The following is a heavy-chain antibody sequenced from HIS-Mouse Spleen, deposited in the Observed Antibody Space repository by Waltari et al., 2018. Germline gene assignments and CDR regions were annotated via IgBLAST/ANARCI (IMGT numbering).Heavy chain of an antibody. V-gene: IGHV4-39*07. J-gene: IGHJ2*01. CDR1: GGSISSSSYS. Sequence: QLQLQESGPGLLKPSETLSPTCTVSGGSISSSSYSLGWLRQPPGRGREWIGSIYYSGSTYYNPSLKSRVTISVDTSKNQFSLKLSSVTAADTAVYYCAREIPYSSSWYDWYFDLWGRGTLVTVSS. CDR2: IYYSGST. CDR3: AREIPYSSSWYDWYFDL. D-gene: IGHD6-13*01.